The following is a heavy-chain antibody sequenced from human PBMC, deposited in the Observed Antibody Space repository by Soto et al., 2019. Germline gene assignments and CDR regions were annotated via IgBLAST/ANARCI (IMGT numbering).Heavy chain of an antibody. Sequence: QITLKESGPTLVKPTQTLTLTCTFSGFSLSTTGVGVGWIRQPPGKALEWLALIYWHDDNRYSPSLKSRLNITKDTSKNQVVLTVTNMDPVDTATYSCAHRQGSIVVNGDNWFDPWGQGTLVTVSS. J-gene: IGHJ5*02. D-gene: IGHD1-26*01. CDR2: IYWHDDN. CDR3: AHRQGSIVVNGDNWFDP. CDR1: GFSLSTTGVG. V-gene: IGHV2-5*01.